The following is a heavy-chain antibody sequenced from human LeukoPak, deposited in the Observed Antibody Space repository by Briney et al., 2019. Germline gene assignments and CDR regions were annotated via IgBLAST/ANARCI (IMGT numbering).Heavy chain of an antibody. J-gene: IGHJ4*02. V-gene: IGHV1-2*04. CDR3: ARDRHGYSYAMYYFDY. D-gene: IGHD5-18*01. CDR2: INPNSGGT. Sequence: GASVKVSCKASGYTFTDYYMHWVRQAPGQGLEWMGWINPNSGGTNYAQKFQGWVTMTRDTPISTAYMELSRLRSDDTAVYYCARDRHGYSYAMYYFDYWGQGTLVTVSS. CDR1: GYTFTDYY.